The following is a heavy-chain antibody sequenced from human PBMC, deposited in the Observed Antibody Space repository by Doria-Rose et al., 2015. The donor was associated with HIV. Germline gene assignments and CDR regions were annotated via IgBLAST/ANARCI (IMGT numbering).Heavy chain of an antibody. CDR1: YY. V-gene: IGHV4-31*02. Sequence: YYLHWIRPVPGKGLESLGYTYYTGTSDYSPSLKSRLNMAVDTSKNQFSLKLSFVTVADTAVYYCARMGSYRELDYWGQGALVIVSA. CDR2: TYYTGTS. D-gene: IGHD3-3*01. CDR3: ARMGSYRELDY. J-gene: IGHJ4*02.